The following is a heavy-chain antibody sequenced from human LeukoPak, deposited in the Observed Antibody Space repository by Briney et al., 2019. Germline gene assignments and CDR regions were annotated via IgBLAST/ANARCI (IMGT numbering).Heavy chain of an antibody. D-gene: IGHD6-19*01. CDR1: GGSFSGYY. CDR3: ARGPRYSSGWYARAFDI. Sequence: SETLSLTCAVYGGSFSGYYWSWIRQPPGKGLEWIGEINHSGSTNYNPSLKSRVAISVDTSKNQFSLKLSSVTAADTAVYYCARGPRYSSGWYARAFDIWGQGTMVTASS. J-gene: IGHJ3*02. V-gene: IGHV4-34*01. CDR2: INHSGST.